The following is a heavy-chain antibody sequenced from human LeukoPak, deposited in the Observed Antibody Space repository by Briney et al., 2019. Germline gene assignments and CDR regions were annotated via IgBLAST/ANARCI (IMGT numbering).Heavy chain of an antibody. CDR1: GGSFSGYY. CDR2: INHSGST. Sequence: SETLSLTCAVYGGSFSGYYWSWIRQPPGKGLEWIGEINHSGSTNYNPSIKSRVTISVDTSKNQFSLNLTSVTAADAAVYYCARYGSGTRPIYWGQGTLVTVSS. CDR3: ARYGSGTRPIY. D-gene: IGHD3-10*01. V-gene: IGHV4-34*01. J-gene: IGHJ4*02.